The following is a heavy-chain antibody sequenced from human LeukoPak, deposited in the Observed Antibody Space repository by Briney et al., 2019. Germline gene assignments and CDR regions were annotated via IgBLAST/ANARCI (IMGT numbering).Heavy chain of an antibody. V-gene: IGHV3-48*03. CDR3: ARSPTGSGWYYFDY. CDR1: GFTFSNYE. J-gene: IGHJ4*02. Sequence: QPGGSLRLSCAASGFTFSNYEMNWVRQAPGKGLEWVSYISNSGSTIYYADSVKGRFTISRDNAKNSLYLQMNSLRAEDTAVYYCARSPTGSGWYYFDYWGQGTLVTVSS. CDR2: ISNSGSTI. D-gene: IGHD6-19*01.